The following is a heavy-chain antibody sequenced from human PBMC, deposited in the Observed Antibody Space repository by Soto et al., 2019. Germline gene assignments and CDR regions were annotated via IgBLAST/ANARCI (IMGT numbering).Heavy chain of an antibody. V-gene: IGHV3-74*01. CDR3: ARDYYDSSGSHPPQDY. CDR2: INSDGSST. J-gene: IGHJ4*02. CDR1: GFTFSSYW. D-gene: IGHD3-22*01. Sequence: GGSLRLSCSASGFTFSSYWMHWVRHAPGKGLVWVSRINSDGSSTSYADSVKGRFTISRDNAKNTLYLQMNSLRAEDTAVYYCARDYYDSSGSHPPQDYWGQGTLVTVSS.